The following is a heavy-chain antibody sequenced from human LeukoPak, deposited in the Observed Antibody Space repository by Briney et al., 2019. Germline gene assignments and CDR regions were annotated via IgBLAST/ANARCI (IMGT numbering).Heavy chain of an antibody. J-gene: IGHJ1*01. CDR1: GGSFSGYY. CDR3: AKGHSSGWYWIYFQH. D-gene: IGHD6-19*01. Sequence: SETLSLTCAVYGGSFSGYYWSWIRQPPGKGLEWIGEINHSGSTNYNPSLKSRVTISVDTSKNQFSLKLSSVTAADTAVYYCAKGHSSGWYWIYFQHWGQGTLVTVSS. V-gene: IGHV4-34*01. CDR2: INHSGST.